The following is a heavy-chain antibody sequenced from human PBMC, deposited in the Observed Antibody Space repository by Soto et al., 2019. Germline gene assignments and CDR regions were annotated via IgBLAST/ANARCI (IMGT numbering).Heavy chain of an antibody. V-gene: IGHV4-39*01. J-gene: IGHJ4*02. CDR1: GGSISSSSYY. CDR2: IYYSGST. D-gene: IGHD6-13*01. CDR3: ARHGISAAGDFDY. Sequence: SETLSLTCTVSGGSISSSSYYWGWIRQPPGKGLEWIGSIYYSGSTYYNPSLKSRVTISVDTSKNQFSLKLSSVTAADTAVYYCARHGISAAGDFDYWGQGTLVTVSS.